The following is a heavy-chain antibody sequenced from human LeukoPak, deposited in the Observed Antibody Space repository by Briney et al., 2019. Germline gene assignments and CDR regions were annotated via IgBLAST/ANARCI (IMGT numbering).Heavy chain of an antibody. CDR2: ISSSSSTI. D-gene: IGHD4-17*01. Sequence: GGSLRLSCAASGFTFSNYSMNWVRQAPGKGLEWVSYISSSSSTIYNADSVKGRFTISRDNSKNTLYLQMNGLRAEGTAIYYCAKGLTVTSLFDYWGQGTLVTVSS. V-gene: IGHV3-48*01. CDR3: AKGLTVTSLFDY. CDR1: GFTFSNYS. J-gene: IGHJ4*02.